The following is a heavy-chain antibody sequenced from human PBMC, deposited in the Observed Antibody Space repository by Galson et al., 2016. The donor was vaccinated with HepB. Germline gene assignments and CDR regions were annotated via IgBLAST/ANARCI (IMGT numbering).Heavy chain of an antibody. J-gene: IGHJ4*02. D-gene: IGHD6-19*01. CDR3: ARLSGSGWGSFDY. CDR2: IHPDDSDT. CDR1: GYSFTNYW. Sequence: QSGAEVQKPGESLKISCKGSGYSFTNYWIGWVRQMPGKGLEWMGMIHPDDSDTKYSQSFQGQVTMSADKSISTPYLQWSSLKASDTDMYYCARLSGSGWGSFDYWGQGTLVTVSS. V-gene: IGHV5-51*01.